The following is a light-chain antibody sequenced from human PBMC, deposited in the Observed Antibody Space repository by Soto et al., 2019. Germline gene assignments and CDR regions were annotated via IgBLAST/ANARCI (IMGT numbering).Light chain of an antibody. CDR2: KVS. CDR1: SSDVGGYNY. J-gene: IGLJ2*01. V-gene: IGLV2-14*01. Sequence: QSALTQPASVSGSPGQSITISCTGTSSDVGGYNYVSWYQQHPGKAPKLMIYKVSNRPSGVSNRFSGSKAGNTASLTISGLQGEEEADDYCSSYTSSSNYVVFGGGTKLTVL. CDR3: SSYTSSSNYVV.